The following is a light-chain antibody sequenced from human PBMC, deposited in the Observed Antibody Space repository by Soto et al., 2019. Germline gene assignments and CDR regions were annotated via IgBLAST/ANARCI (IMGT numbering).Light chain of an antibody. CDR2: GAS. Sequence: EIVLTQSPGTLSLSPGERVTLSCRASQTVNNNYLAWYQQTPGQAPRLLIYGASNRATGIPGRFGGSGSGTDFTLTISRLEPEDFAMYYCQQYGSSPVTFGGGTKVDNK. V-gene: IGKV3-20*01. J-gene: IGKJ4*01. CDR3: QQYGSSPVT. CDR1: QTVNNNY.